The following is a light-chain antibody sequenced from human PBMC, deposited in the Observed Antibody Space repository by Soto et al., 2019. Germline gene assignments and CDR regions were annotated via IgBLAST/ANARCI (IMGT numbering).Light chain of an antibody. J-gene: IGKJ1*01. Sequence: DIVMTQSPDSLAVSLGERATINCKSSQSVLYSSNNKNYLAWYQQKPGQPPKLLIYWASTRESGVPDRFSGSGSRTDFMLTISSLQAEDVAFYYWQQYYSTPRTFGQGTKVEIK. CDR2: WAS. CDR1: QSVLYSSNNKNY. CDR3: QQYYSTPRT. V-gene: IGKV4-1*01.